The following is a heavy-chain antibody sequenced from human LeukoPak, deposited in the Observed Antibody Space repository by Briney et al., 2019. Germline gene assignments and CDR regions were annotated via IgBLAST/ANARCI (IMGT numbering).Heavy chain of an antibody. J-gene: IGHJ5*02. V-gene: IGHV3-48*01. Sequence: PGGTLSLSCAASGCTFNSYSKNWVRQAPGKGLEWVSYISRSSSTIYYADSVKGRFTISRDNAKNSLYLHMNSLRAEDTALYYCAGEHCSSTSCPKLNWFDPWGQGTLVTVSS. CDR1: GCTFNSYS. CDR2: ISRSSSTI. D-gene: IGHD2-2*01. CDR3: AGEHCSSTSCPKLNWFDP.